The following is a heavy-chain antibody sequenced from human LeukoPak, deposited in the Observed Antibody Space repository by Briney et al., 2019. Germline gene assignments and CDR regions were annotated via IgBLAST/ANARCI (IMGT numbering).Heavy chain of an antibody. Sequence: SVKVSCTASGGTFSSYAISWVRQAPGQGLEWMGGIIPIFGTANYAQKFQGRVTITADESTSTAYMKLSSLRSEDTAVYYCARDRSDYSAGYFDYWGQGTLVTVSS. J-gene: IGHJ4*02. CDR2: IIPIFGTA. V-gene: IGHV1-69*13. CDR3: ARDRSDYSAGYFDY. CDR1: GGTFSSYA. D-gene: IGHD4-17*01.